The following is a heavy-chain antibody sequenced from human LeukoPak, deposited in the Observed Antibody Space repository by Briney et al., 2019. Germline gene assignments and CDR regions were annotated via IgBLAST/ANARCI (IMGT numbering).Heavy chain of an antibody. Sequence: VASVKVSCKTSGYTFISYGISWVRQAPGQGLAWMGWISVYNGNRNYAQNLQGRLTMTTDTSTSTAYMELRSLRSDDTAVYYCARTPPAFECSSTTCPVLDYWAQGTLVTVSS. D-gene: IGHD2-2*01. CDR2: ISVYNGNR. CDR3: ARTPPAFECSSTTCPVLDY. J-gene: IGHJ4*02. V-gene: IGHV1-18*01. CDR1: GYTFISYG.